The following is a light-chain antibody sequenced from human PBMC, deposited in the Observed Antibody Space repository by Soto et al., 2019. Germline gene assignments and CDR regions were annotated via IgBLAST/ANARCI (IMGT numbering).Light chain of an antibody. V-gene: IGLV2-18*02. CDR3: SSFTTSHTYV. CDR2: EVS. J-gene: IGLJ1*01. Sequence: QSALTQPPSVSGSPGQSVTISCTGTSSDVGSYNRVSWYQQPPGTAPKVMIYEVSNRPSGVPDRFSGSKSGNAASLTISGLQAEDEADYYCSSFTTSHTYVFGTGTKVTVL. CDR1: SSDVGSYNR.